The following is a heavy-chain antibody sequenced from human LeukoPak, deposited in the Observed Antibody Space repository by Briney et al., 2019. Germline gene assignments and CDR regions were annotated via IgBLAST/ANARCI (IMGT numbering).Heavy chain of an antibody. J-gene: IGHJ5*02. CDR3: ARDGIAAAGKNWFDP. CDR2: INPSGGST. V-gene: IGHV1-46*01. Sequence: ASVKVSCKASGYTFTSYYMHWVRQAPGQGLEWMGIINPSGGSTSYAQKSQGRVTMTRDTSTSTVYMELSSLRSEDTAVYYCARDGIAAAGKNWFDPWGQGTLVTVSS. CDR1: GYTFTSYY. D-gene: IGHD6-13*01.